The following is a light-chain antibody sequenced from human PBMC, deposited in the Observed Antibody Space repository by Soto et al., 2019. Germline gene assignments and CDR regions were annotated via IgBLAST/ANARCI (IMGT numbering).Light chain of an antibody. Sequence: QSVLTQPRSVSGSPGQSVTISCTGTSSVVGGYNYVSWYQQHPGKALKLMIYDVSKRPSGVPDRFSGSKSGNTASLTISGLQAEDEADYYCCSYAGSYTGVFGTGTKVTVL. CDR2: DVS. CDR3: CSYAGSYTGV. J-gene: IGLJ1*01. CDR1: SSVVGGYNY. V-gene: IGLV2-11*01.